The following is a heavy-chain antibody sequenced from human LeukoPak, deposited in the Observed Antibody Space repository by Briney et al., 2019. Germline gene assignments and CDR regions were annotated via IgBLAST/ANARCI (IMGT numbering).Heavy chain of an antibody. Sequence: SETLSLTCTVSGGSVTYTNYYWGWIRQPPGKGLQWIGVIYYNGKTYYNPSLKSRVTVAVDTSKNQFSLKLSSVTAADTAVYYCAREGYSSGWSFDYWGQGTLVTVSS. J-gene: IGHJ4*02. CDR2: IYYNGKT. D-gene: IGHD6-19*01. V-gene: IGHV4-39*02. CDR1: GGSVTYTNYY. CDR3: AREGYSSGWSFDY.